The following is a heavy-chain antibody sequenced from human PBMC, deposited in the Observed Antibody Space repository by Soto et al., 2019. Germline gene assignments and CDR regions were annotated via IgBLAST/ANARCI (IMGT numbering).Heavy chain of an antibody. D-gene: IGHD3-3*01. CDR2: IIPIFGTA. CDR1: GCTLSSYA. V-gene: IGHV1-69*13. Sequence: GASLKVSCKASGCTLSSYAISWVRQAPGQGLEWMGGIIPIFGTANYAQKFQGRVTITADESTSTAYMELSSLRSEDTAVYYCAHTLTIFGVGPPAYWGQGTLVTVSS. CDR3: AHTLTIFGVGPPAY. J-gene: IGHJ4*02.